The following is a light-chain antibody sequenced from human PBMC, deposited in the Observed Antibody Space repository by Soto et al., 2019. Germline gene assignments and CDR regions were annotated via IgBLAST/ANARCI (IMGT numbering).Light chain of an antibody. J-gene: IGLJ1*01. CDR3: ISYRGSDTSYV. Sequence: QSALTQPASVSGSPGQSITISCTGTSSDIGSYNYVAWYQQFTGKTPKLIIYEVRNRPSGVSFRFSGSKSGNTASLTISGLQAEYEADYYCISYRGSDTSYVFGTGTKGTVL. CDR2: EVR. CDR1: SSDIGSYNY. V-gene: IGLV2-14*01.